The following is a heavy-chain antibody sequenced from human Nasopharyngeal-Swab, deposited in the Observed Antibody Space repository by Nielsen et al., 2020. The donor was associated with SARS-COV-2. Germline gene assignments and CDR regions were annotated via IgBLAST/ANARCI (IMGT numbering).Heavy chain of an antibody. D-gene: IGHD6-19*01. V-gene: IGHV4-59*01. CDR2: IYYSGST. J-gene: IGHJ3*02. Sequence: WIRQPPGKGQEWIGYIYYSGSTNYNPSLKSRVTISVDTSKNQFSLKLSSVTAADTAVYYCARDQRSGWFDAFDIWGQGTMVTVSS. CDR3: ARDQRSGWFDAFDI.